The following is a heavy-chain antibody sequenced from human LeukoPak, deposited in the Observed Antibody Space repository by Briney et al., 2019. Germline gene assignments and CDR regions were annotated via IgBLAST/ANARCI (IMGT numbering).Heavy chain of an antibody. CDR2: MNPNSGNT. D-gene: IGHD3-3*01. V-gene: IGHV1-8*01. CDR3: ARGLGDFWSGYFYYYGMDV. CDR1: GYTFTSYD. J-gene: IGHJ6*02. Sequence: ASVKVSCKASGYTFTSYDINWVRQATGQGLEWMGWMNPNSGNTGYAQKFQGRVTMTRNTSISTAYMELSSLRSEDTAVYYCARGLGDFWSGYFYYYGMDVWGQGTTVTVSS.